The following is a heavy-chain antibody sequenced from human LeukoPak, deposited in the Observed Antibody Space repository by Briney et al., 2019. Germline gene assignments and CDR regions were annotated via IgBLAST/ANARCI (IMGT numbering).Heavy chain of an antibody. CDR2: IYYSGST. CDR1: GGSISSSSYY. V-gene: IGHV4-39*01. CDR3: ARHSDSSGYYFAYYYYYGMDV. J-gene: IGHJ6*02. D-gene: IGHD3-22*01. Sequence: ASETLSLTCTVSGGSISSSSYYWGWIRQPPGKGLEWIGSIYYSGSTYYNPSLKSRVTISVDTSKNQFSLKLSSVTAADTAVYYCARHSDSSGYYFAYYYYYGMDVWGQGATVTVSS.